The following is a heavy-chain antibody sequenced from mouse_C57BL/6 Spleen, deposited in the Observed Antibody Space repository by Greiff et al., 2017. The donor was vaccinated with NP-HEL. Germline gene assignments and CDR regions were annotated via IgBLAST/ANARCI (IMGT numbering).Heavy chain of an antibody. CDR1: GFSLTSYG. J-gene: IGHJ3*01. CDR2: IWGDGST. CDR3: ANFYDGYYEGWFAY. D-gene: IGHD2-3*01. V-gene: IGHV2-3*01. Sequence: QVHVKQSGPGLVAPSQSLSITCTVSGFSLTSYGVSWVRQPPGKGLEWLGVIWGDGSTNYHSALISRLSISKDNSKSQVFLKLNSLQTDDTATYYCANFYDGYYEGWFAYWGQGTLVTVSA.